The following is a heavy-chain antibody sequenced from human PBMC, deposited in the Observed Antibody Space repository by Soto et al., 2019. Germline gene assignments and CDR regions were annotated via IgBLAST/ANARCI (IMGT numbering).Heavy chain of an antibody. CDR1: GIAFNDYG. J-gene: IGHJ6*02. CDR2: RSKSDYT. CDR3: ARGGSAERQTDGDSYHYYPMDV. D-gene: IGHD3-22*01. V-gene: IGHV3-21*01. Sequence: GGSLRLACTVSGIAFNDYGINWVRQPRGKGLERVSSRSKSDYTYYADSVKGRFTFSRDNAKNSLFLERTSLRDEDTAVYYCARGGSAERQTDGDSYHYYPMDVWGQGTTVTVSS.